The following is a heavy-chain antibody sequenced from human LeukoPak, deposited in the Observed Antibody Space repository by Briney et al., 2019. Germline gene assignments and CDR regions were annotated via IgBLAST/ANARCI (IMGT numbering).Heavy chain of an antibody. D-gene: IGHD4-23*01. J-gene: IGHJ5*01. V-gene: IGHV4-59*01. CDR1: GGSISNYY. Sequence: NSSETLSLTCIVSGGSISNYYWSWIRQPPGKGLEWLGYIYYSGSTNYNPSLRSRLTISVDSSKNQFSLRLSSVTAADTAVYYCARGGGWYDSWGQGTLVTVSS. CDR2: IYYSGST. CDR3: ARGGGWYDS.